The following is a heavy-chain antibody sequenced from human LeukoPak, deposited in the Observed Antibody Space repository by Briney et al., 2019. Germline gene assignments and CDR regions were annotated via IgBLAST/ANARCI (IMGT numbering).Heavy chain of an antibody. CDR1: GYTFTSYG. D-gene: IGHD1-26*01. V-gene: IGHV1-18*01. J-gene: IGHJ6*03. Sequence: GASVKVSCKASGYTFTSYGISWVRQAPGQGLEWMGWISADNGNTNYAQKLQGRVTMTTDTSTSTAYMELRSLRSDDTAVYYCARGSGVGAARGHYYYFMDVWGKGTTVTVSS. CDR2: ISADNGNT. CDR3: ARGSGVGAARGHYYYFMDV.